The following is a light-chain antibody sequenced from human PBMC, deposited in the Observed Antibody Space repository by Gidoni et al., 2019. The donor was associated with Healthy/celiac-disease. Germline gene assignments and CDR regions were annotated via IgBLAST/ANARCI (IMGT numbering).Light chain of an antibody. CDR2: AAS. J-gene: IGKJ2*04. CDR3: QQSYSTPMCS. CDR1: SSISSY. V-gene: IGKV1-39*01. Sequence: DIQMTQSPSSLSASVGDRVTITCRASSSISSYLNWYQQKPGKAPKLLIYAASSLQSGVPSRFSGSGSGTDFTLTISSLQPEDFATYYCQQSYSTPMCSFGQGTKLEIK.